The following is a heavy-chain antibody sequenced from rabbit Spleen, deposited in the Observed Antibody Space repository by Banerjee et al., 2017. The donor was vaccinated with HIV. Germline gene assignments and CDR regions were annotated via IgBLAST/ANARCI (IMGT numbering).Heavy chain of an antibody. J-gene: IGHJ6*01. CDR1: GFSFSGSYY. V-gene: IGHV1S40*01. D-gene: IGHD8-1*01. CDR2: IYAGSSAST. CDR3: ARDTGSSFSSYGMDL. Sequence: QSLEESGGDLVKPGASLTLTCTASGFSFSGSYYMCWVRQAPGKGLEWIACIYAGSSASTYYATWAKGRFTISKTSSTTVTLQMTSLTAADTATYFCARDTGSSFSSYGMDLWGPGTLVTVS.